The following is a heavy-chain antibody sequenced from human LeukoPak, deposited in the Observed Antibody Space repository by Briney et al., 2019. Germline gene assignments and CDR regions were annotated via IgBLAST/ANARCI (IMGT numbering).Heavy chain of an antibody. Sequence: SETLSLTCTVSGGSISSSSYYWGWIRQPPGKGLEWIGSIYYSGSTYYNPSLKSRVTISVDTSKNQFSLKLSSVTAADTAVYYCARDTWELLQYYYYYMDVWGKGTTVTVSS. CDR2: IYYSGST. J-gene: IGHJ6*03. CDR1: GGSISSSSYY. CDR3: ARDTWELLQYYYYYMDV. D-gene: IGHD1-26*01. V-gene: IGHV4-39*07.